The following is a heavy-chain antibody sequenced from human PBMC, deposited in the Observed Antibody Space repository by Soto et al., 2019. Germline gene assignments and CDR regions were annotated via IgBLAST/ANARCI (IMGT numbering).Heavy chain of an antibody. Sequence: PGGSLRLSCAASGFTFSTYSMNWLRQAPGKGLEWVSSINSNSNYIYYADSVKGRFIISRDNAKNTLYLQMNSLRAEDTAVYYCARVYDSSGYYDQMDNWFDPWGQGTLVTVSS. D-gene: IGHD3-22*01. CDR2: INSNSNYI. CDR1: GFTFSTYS. J-gene: IGHJ5*02. V-gene: IGHV3-21*01. CDR3: ARVYDSSGYYDQMDNWFDP.